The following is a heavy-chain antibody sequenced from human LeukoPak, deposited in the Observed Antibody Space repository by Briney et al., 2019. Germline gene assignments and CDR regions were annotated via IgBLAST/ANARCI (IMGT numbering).Heavy chain of an antibody. CDR3: ASLQQLNGFDI. CDR1: GFTFSTYA. J-gene: IGHJ3*02. V-gene: IGHV3-23*01. D-gene: IGHD6-13*01. Sequence: GGSLRLSCAASGFTFSTYAVSWVRQAPGKGLEWVSGISGSGGNTYYADSVKGRFTISRDNSKNALYLQMNSLRAEDTAVYYCASLQQLNGFDIWGQGTKVTVSS. CDR2: ISGSGGNT.